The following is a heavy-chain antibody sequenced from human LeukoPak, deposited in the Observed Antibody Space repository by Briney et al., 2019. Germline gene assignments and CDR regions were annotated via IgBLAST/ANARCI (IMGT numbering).Heavy chain of an antibody. CDR2: IRYDGSNK. Sequence: GGSVRLSCAASGFTFSSYGMHWVRQAPGKGLEWVAFIRYDGSNKYYADSVKGRFTISRDNSKNTLYLQMNSLRAEDTAVYYCAKDAYYDSSGYYRPYYYYYYMDVWGKGTTVTISS. CDR3: AKDAYYDSSGYYRPYYYYYYMDV. J-gene: IGHJ6*03. D-gene: IGHD3-22*01. V-gene: IGHV3-30*02. CDR1: GFTFSSYG.